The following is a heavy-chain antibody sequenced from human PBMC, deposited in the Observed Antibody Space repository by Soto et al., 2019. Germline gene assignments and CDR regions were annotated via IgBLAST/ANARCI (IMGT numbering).Heavy chain of an antibody. Sequence: SETLSLTCTVTGDSITSGGYYWSWIRQHPGKGLEWLGYIYGSGGSGSTLYNPSLKSRITLSVDTSKTQFSLNLSSVTVADTAVYFCARKQAGYFYGIDYWGQGPLVTVYS. J-gene: IGHJ4*02. CDR2: IYGSGGSGST. D-gene: IGHD3-10*01. CDR3: ARKQAGYFYGIDY. CDR1: GDSITSGGYY. V-gene: IGHV4-31*03.